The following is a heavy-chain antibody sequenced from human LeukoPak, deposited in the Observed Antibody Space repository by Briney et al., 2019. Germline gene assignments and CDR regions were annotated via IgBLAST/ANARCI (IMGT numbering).Heavy chain of an antibody. D-gene: IGHD6-13*01. CDR1: GFNFDNYA. J-gene: IGHJ4*02. Sequence: GKSLTLSCVASGFNFDNYAMHWVRQPLGKGLEWVAVISHDERTKYYADSMKGRITISRDNSKNTVFLQMNSLRAEDTAVYYCAKDTGIAAAATFDYWGQGTLVTVSS. V-gene: IGHV3-30*04. CDR2: ISHDERTK. CDR3: AKDTGIAAAATFDY.